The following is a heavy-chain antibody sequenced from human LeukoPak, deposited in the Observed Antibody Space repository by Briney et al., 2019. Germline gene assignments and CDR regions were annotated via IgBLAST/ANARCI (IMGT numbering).Heavy chain of an antibody. CDR3: ARANTIFGVVANWFDP. CDR1: GFTFSSYG. D-gene: IGHD3-3*01. CDR2: ISYDGSNK. J-gene: IGHJ5*02. V-gene: IGHV3-30*03. Sequence: GRSLRLSCAASGFTFSSYGMHWVRQAPGKGLEWVAVISYDGSNKYYADSVKGRFTISRDNSKNTLYLQMNSLRAEDTAVYYCARANTIFGVVANWFDPWGQGTLVTVSS.